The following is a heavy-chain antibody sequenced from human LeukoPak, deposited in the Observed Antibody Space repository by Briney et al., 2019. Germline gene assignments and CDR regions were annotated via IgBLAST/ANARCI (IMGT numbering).Heavy chain of an antibody. Sequence: WINPNSGGTNYAQKFQGRVTMTRDTSISTAYMELSRLRSDDTAVYYCAREYSSGWSNWFDPWGQGTLVTVSS. J-gene: IGHJ5*02. CDR3: AREYSSGWSNWFDP. V-gene: IGHV1-2*02. CDR2: INPNSGGT. D-gene: IGHD6-19*01.